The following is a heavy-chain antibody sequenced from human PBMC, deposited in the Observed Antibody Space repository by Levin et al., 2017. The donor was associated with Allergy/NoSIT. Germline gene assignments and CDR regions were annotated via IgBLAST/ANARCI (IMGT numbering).Heavy chain of an antibody. Sequence: SQTLSLTCAVYGGSFSGYYWSWIRQPPGKGLEWIGEINHSGSTNYNPSLKSRVTISVDTSKNQFSLKLSSVTAADTAVYYCARSAIVVVVGWIAAANQRPYYMDGWGKGTTVTVSS. CDR2: INHSGST. CDR1: GGSFSGYY. D-gene: IGHD2-2*01. V-gene: IGHV4-34*01. J-gene: IGHJ6*03. CDR3: ARSAIVVVVGWIAAANQRPYYMDG.